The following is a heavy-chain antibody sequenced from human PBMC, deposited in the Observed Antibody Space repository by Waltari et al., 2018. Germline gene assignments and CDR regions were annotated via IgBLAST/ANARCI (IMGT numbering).Heavy chain of an antibody. CDR2: IYYSGST. Sequence: QVQLQESGPGLVKPSETLSLTCTVSGGSISSYYWSWIRQPPGKGLEWIGYIYYSGSTNYNPSLKSRVTISVDTSKNQFSLKLSSVTAADTAVYYCARKYYYDSSGYLIHSAFDIWGQGTMVTVSS. J-gene: IGHJ3*02. CDR1: GGSISSYY. V-gene: IGHV4-59*01. CDR3: ARKYYYDSSGYLIHSAFDI. D-gene: IGHD3-22*01.